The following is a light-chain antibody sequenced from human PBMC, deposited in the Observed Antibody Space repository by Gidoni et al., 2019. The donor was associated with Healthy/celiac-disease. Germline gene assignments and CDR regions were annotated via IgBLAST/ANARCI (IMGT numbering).Light chain of an antibody. J-gene: IGLJ2*01. CDR3: QAWDSSTVV. CDR1: KLGDKY. V-gene: IGLV3-1*01. CDR2: QAR. Sequence: SYELTQPPAVSVSPGQTASITCSGDKLGDKYACWYQQKPGQSPVLVIYQARKRPSGIPERFSCSNSGNTATLTISGTQAMDEADYYCQAWDSSTVVFGGGTKLTVL.